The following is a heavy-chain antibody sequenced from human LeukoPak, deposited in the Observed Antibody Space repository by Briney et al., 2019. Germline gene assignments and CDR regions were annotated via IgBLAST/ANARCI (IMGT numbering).Heavy chain of an antibody. D-gene: IGHD3-22*01. CDR3: AKVGLSKTNRQSLFNTMIVVQYYFDY. Sequence: GGSLRLSCTASGFTFSSYSMNWVRQAPGKGLEWVALISFDGTTKYYADSVKGRFTISRDNSKNTLYLQMNNLRAEDTAVYYCAKVGLSKTNRQSLFNTMIVVQYYFDYWGQGTLVTVSS. CDR2: ISFDGTTK. J-gene: IGHJ4*02. V-gene: IGHV3-30*18. CDR1: GFTFSSYS.